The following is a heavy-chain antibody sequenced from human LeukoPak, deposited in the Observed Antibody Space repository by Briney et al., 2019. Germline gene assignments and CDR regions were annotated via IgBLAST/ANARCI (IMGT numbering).Heavy chain of an antibody. CDR2: IYHSGST. V-gene: IGHV4-30-2*01. CDR1: GGSISSGGYY. J-gene: IGHJ4*02. CDR3: ARDSAAGGDY. D-gene: IGHD6-13*01. Sequence: PSETLSLTCTVSGGSISSGGYYWGWIRQPPGKGLEWIGYIYHSGSTYYNPSLKSRVTISVDRSKNQCSLKLSSVTAADTAVYYCARDSAAGGDYWGQGTLVTVSS.